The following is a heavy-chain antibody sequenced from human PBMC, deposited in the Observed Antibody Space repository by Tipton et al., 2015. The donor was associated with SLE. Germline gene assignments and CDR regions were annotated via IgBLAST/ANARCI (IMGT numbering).Heavy chain of an antibody. CDR3: ARVSAGLFDP. J-gene: IGHJ5*02. V-gene: IGHV3-30*04. CDR2: ISIDGTNK. Sequence: SLRLSCEAYQFTFSNFPMHWVRQGPGKGLEWVAMISIDGTNKYYADSVRGRFTVSRDNAKNTLYLQMNSLRAEDTAVYYCARVSAGLFDPWGQGTLVTVSS. CDR1: QFTFSNFP.